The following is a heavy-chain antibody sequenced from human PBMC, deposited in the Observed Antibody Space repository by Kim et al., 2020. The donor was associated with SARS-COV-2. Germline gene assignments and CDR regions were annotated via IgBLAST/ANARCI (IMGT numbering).Heavy chain of an antibody. V-gene: IGHV3-43*02. J-gene: IGHJ2*01. D-gene: IGHD6-19*01. CDR1: GFTFDDYA. CDR2: ISGDGGST. CDR3: AKGGAVAGMGYWYFDL. Sequence: GGSLRLSCAASGFTFDDYAMHWVRQAPGKGLEWVSLISGDGGSTYYADSVKGRFTISRDNSKNSLYLQMNSLRTEDTALYYCAKGGAVAGMGYWYFDLWGRGTLVTVSS.